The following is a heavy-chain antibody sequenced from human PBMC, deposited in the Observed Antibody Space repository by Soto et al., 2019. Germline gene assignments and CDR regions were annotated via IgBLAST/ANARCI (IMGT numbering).Heavy chain of an antibody. J-gene: IGHJ4*02. Sequence: EIQLLESGGGLVQPGGSLTLSCVASGFTFSDYGMNWVRQAPGKGLEWVSSISVTSGRTDYADSVRGRFAISRDNSKSTVYLQMNRLSGADTAVYYCAKDFSSKGWMTLNAPSDYWGQGILVSVSS. CDR3: AKDFSSKGWMTLNAPSDY. CDR2: ISVTSGRT. CDR1: GFTFSDYG. V-gene: IGHV3-23*01. D-gene: IGHD4-4*01.